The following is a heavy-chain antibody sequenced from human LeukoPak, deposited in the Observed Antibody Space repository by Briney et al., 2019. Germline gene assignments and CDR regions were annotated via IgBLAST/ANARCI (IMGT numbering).Heavy chain of an antibody. Sequence: LRESLQIPCKGSGYSFTSYWIGWVRQMPGKGLEWMGIIYPGDSDTRYSPSFQGQVTISADKSISTAYLQWSSLKASDTAMYYCARLTAMVTSFDYWGQGTLVTVSS. V-gene: IGHV5-51*01. CDR3: ARLTAMVTSFDY. CDR2: IYPGDSDT. J-gene: IGHJ4*02. CDR1: GYSFTSYW. D-gene: IGHD5-18*01.